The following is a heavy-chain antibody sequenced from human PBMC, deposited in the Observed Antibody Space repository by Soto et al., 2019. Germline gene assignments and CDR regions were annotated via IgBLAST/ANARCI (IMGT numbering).Heavy chain of an antibody. CDR3: GRTVTERDLPIDY. Sequence: QVQLVQSGAEVKKPGSSVKVSCKASGGTFSSYAISWVRQAPGQGLEWMGGIIPIFGTANYAQKFQGRVTITADKSTSTAYMELGSLRSEDTAVYYCGRTVTERDLPIDYWGQGTLVTVSS. V-gene: IGHV1-69*06. CDR1: GGTFSSYA. CDR2: IIPIFGTA. J-gene: IGHJ4*02. D-gene: IGHD4-17*01.